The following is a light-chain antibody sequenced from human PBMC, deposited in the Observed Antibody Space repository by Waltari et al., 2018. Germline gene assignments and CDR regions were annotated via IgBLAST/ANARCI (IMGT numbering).Light chain of an antibody. CDR2: AAS. J-gene: IGKJ5*01. CDR3: QQADTFPLT. Sequence: DIQMTQSPSSVSASVGDRVTITCRASQDINRWLAWYQQKPVKAPKLLIYAASTLQPWVPSRFSGSGSGTDYTLTINSLQPEDFAIYYCQQADTFPLTFGQGTRLEIK. CDR1: QDINRW. V-gene: IGKV1D-12*01.